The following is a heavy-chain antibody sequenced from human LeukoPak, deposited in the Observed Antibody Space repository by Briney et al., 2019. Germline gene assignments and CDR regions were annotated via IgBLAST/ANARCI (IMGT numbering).Heavy chain of an antibody. J-gene: IGHJ6*03. CDR2: INPSSGRT. D-gene: IGHD2-2*01. CDR1: GYTFTGYY. CDR3: ARGSSIHVLLYHYYYMDV. V-gene: IGHV1-2*02. Sequence: ASVKVSCKASGYTFTGYYMHWVRQAPGQGLEWMGWINPSSGRTNYAQNFQDRVAMTRDTSISTAYMELSSLRSDDTAVYYCARGSSIHVLLYHYYYMDVWGKGTTVAVSS.